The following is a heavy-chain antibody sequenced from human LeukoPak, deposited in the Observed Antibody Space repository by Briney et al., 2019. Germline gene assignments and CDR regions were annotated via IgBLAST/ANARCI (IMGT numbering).Heavy chain of an antibody. D-gene: IGHD4-17*01. CDR3: ARSLGATVTPYYFDY. V-gene: IGHV3-21*01. Sequence: GGSLRLSCAASGFTFSSYSMNWVRQAPGKGLEWVSSISSSSSYIYYADSVKGRFTISRDNAKNSLYLQMNSLRAEDTAVYYCARSLGATVTPYYFDYWGQGTLVTVSS. J-gene: IGHJ4*02. CDR2: ISSSSSYI. CDR1: GFTFSSYS.